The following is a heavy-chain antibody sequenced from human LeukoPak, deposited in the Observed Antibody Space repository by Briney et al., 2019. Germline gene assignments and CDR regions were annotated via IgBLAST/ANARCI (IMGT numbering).Heavy chain of an antibody. CDR3: ATWSSGWQFDY. D-gene: IGHD6-19*01. J-gene: IGHJ4*02. CDR2: IKEDGGDK. V-gene: IGHV3-7*03. CDR1: GFTFSSYA. Sequence: GGSLRLSCAASGFTFSSYAMSWVRQAPGKGLQWVAHIKEDGGDKYYVDSVKGRFTISRDNGKTSVYLQMNSLRAEDTAVYYCATWSSGWQFDYWGQGILVSVSS.